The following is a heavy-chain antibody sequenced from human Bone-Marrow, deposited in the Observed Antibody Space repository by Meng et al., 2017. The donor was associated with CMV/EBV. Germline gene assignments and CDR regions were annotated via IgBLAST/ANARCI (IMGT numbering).Heavy chain of an antibody. Sequence: GESLKISCAASGFTFSSYGMHWVRQAPGKGLEWVAFIRYDGSNKYYADSVKGRFTISRDNSKNTLYLQMNSLRAEDTAVYYCAKEEGVDTAMVIAYYYGMDVWGQGTTVTVSS. D-gene: IGHD5-18*01. CDR1: GFTFSSYG. V-gene: IGHV3-30*02. CDR2: IRYDGSNK. J-gene: IGHJ6*02. CDR3: AKEEGVDTAMVIAYYYGMDV.